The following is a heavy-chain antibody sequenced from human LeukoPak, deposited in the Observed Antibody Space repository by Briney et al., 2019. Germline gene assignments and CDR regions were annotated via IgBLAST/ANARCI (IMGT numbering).Heavy chain of an antibody. D-gene: IGHD3-10*01. J-gene: IGHJ4*02. Sequence: SVKVSCKASGGTFSSYAISWVRPAPGQGRAWMGRIIPILGIANYAQKFQGRVTITADKSTSTAYMELSSLRSEDTAVYYCARESHNPQDYYGSGSYAPHFDYWGQGTLVTVSS. CDR1: GGTFSSYA. CDR3: ARESHNPQDYYGSGSYAPHFDY. CDR2: IIPILGIA. V-gene: IGHV1-69*04.